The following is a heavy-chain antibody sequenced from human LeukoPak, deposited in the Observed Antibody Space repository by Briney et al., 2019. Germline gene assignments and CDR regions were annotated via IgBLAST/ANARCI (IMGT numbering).Heavy chain of an antibody. Sequence: GGSLRLSCVGSGFTFRDYAMHWVRQAPDRGLEWLASIWYDGSNKYYADSLTGQFTISRDNSKNTVYLQMNSQRVEDRAIYYCARGVGTMGGRPDYWGQGTQVTVSS. D-gene: IGHD1/OR15-1a*01. CDR1: GFTFRDYA. V-gene: IGHV3-33*01. J-gene: IGHJ4*01. CDR3: ARGVGTMGGRPDY. CDR2: IWYDGSNK.